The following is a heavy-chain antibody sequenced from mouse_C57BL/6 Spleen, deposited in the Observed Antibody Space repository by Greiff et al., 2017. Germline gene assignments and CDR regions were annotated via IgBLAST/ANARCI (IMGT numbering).Heavy chain of an antibody. Sequence: EVQRVESGGDLVKPGGSLKLSCAASGFTFSSYGMSWVRQTPDKRLEWVATISSGGSYTYYPDSVKGRFTISRDNAKNTLYLQMSSLKSEDTAMYYCARTPTGTRYFDYWGQGTTLTVSS. J-gene: IGHJ2*01. CDR1: GFTFSSYG. CDR3: ARTPTGTRYFDY. D-gene: IGHD4-1*01. CDR2: ISSGGSYT. V-gene: IGHV5-6*01.